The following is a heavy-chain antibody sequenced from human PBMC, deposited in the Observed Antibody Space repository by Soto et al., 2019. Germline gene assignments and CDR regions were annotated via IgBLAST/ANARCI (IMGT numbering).Heavy chain of an antibody. Sequence: EVQLLESGGGLVQPGGSLRLSCAASGFTFSNYAMSWVRQAPGKGLEWVSAIGGSGSSTYYADSVKGRFAISRDNSENTLYLQMNSLRAEDTAVYYCAKGVFVTTAAFDYWGQGTLVAVSS. CDR2: IGGSGSST. CDR3: AKGVFVTTAAFDY. CDR1: GFTFSNYA. J-gene: IGHJ4*02. V-gene: IGHV3-23*01. D-gene: IGHD6-25*01.